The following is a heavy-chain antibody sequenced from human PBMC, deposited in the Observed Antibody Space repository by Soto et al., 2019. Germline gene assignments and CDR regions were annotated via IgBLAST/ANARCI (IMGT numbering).Heavy chain of an antibody. V-gene: IGHV3-48*01. CDR1: GFTFSSYR. CDR3: AKGSYGYPGKYYFDY. Sequence: GGSLRLSCAASGFTFSSYRMNWVRQAPGKGLEWVSYISSSSSTIYYADSVKGRFTISRDNSKNTLYLQMNSLRAEDTAVYYCAKGSYGYPGKYYFDYWGQGTLVTVSS. D-gene: IGHD5-18*01. CDR2: ISSSSSTI. J-gene: IGHJ4*02.